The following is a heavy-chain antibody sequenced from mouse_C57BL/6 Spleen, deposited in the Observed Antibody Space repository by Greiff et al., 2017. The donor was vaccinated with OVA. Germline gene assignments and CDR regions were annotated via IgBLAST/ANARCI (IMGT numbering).Heavy chain of an antibody. CDR3: ARVVGYFDD. Sequence: EVKLMESEGGLVQPGSSMKLSCTASGFPFSDYYLAWVRQVPEKGLEWVANINYDGSSTYYLDSLKSRFIISRDNAKNILYLQMSSLKSEDTAMYYCARVVGYFDDWGQGTTLTVSS. J-gene: IGHJ2*01. V-gene: IGHV5-16*02. CDR1: GFPFSDYY. D-gene: IGHD1-1*02. CDR2: INYDGSST.